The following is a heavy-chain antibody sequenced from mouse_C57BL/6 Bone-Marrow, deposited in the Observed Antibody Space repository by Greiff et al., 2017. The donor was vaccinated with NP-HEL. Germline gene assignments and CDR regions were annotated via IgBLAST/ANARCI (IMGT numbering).Heavy chain of an antibody. J-gene: IGHJ4*01. V-gene: IGHV1-7*01. CDR3: ASNYYGSSPKYYYAMDY. Sequence: VHLVESGAELAKPGASVKLSCKASGYTFTSYWMHWVKQRPGQGLEWIGYINPSSGYTKYNQKFKDKATLTADKSSSTAYMQLSSLTYEDSAVYYCASNYYGSSPKYYYAMDYWGQGTSVTVSS. D-gene: IGHD1-1*01. CDR2: INPSSGYT. CDR1: GYTFTSYW.